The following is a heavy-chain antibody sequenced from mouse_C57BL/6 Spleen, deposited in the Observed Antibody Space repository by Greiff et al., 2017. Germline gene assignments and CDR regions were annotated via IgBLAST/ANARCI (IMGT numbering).Heavy chain of an antibody. Sequence: EVKVVESGGGLVKPGGSLKLSCAASGFTFSSYAMSWVRQTPEKRLEWVATISDGGSYTYYPDNVKGRFTISRDNAKNNLYLQMSHLKSEDTAMYYCARDSGYPYYFDYWGQGTTLTVSS. V-gene: IGHV5-4*01. J-gene: IGHJ2*01. D-gene: IGHD2-2*01. CDR3: ARDSGYPYYFDY. CDR2: ISDGGSYT. CDR1: GFTFSSYA.